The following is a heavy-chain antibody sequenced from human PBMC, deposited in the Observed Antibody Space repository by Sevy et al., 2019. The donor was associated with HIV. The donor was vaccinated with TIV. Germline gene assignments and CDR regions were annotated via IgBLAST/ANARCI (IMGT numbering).Heavy chain of an antibody. D-gene: IGHD3-22*01. CDR2: IWYDGSSE. Sequence: GGSLRLSCAASGFSFSKYGMHWVRQAPGKGLEWVALIWYDGSSEYYADSVKGRFTISRDNSNNTLYLQVNSLRAEDTAVYYCVRGADYYDRGAANCDSWGQGTLVTVSS. J-gene: IGHJ4*02. V-gene: IGHV3-33*01. CDR1: GFSFSKYG. CDR3: VRGADYYDRGAANCDS.